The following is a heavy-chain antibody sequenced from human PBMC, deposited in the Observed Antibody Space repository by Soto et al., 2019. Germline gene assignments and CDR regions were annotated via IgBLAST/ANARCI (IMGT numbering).Heavy chain of an antibody. J-gene: IGHJ5*02. Sequence: QITLKESGHPLVKPTETLTLICTFSGFSLSTNGVGVGWIRQPPGKALEWLALIYWNDDKRYSPSLQSRLTITKDTSKNQVVFTMTNLDPGDTATYYCAREGAIVPRFFDPWGQGILVTVSS. D-gene: IGHD1-26*01. CDR2: IYWNDDK. CDR1: GFSLSTNGVG. CDR3: AREGAIVPRFFDP. V-gene: IGHV2-5*01.